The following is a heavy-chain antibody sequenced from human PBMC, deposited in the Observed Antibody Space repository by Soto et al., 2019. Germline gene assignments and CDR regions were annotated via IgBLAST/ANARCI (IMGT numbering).Heavy chain of an antibody. CDR3: ARGYTALGGNWFSP. V-gene: IGHV4-31*03. D-gene: IGHD1-20*01. J-gene: IGHJ5*02. Sequence: TLSLTCTVSGGSISSGGYYWSWIRQHPGKGLEWIGYIYYSGSTYYNPSLKSRVTISVDTAKNQFSLKLSSVTAADTAVYYCARGYTALGGNWFSPRGQRIPDIVSA. CDR2: IYYSGST. CDR1: GGSISSGGYY.